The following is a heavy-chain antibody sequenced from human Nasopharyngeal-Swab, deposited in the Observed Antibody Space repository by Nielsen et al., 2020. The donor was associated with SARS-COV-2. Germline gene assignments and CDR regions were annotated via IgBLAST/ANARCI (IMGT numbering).Heavy chain of an antibody. V-gene: IGHV3-30-3*01. CDR3: NSLRAEDTAVYYCARGAGVRLSGTHFDY. Sequence: GESLKISCAASGFTFSSYAMHWVRQAPGKGLEWVAVISSDGSNKYYADSVKGRFTISRDNSKKTLFLHVNSLRAEDTLFLQVNSLRAEDTAVYYCARGAGVRLSGTHFDYWGQGTLVTVSS. CDR1: GFTFSSYA. D-gene: IGHD3-10*01. CDR2: ISSDGSNK. J-gene: IGHJ4*02.